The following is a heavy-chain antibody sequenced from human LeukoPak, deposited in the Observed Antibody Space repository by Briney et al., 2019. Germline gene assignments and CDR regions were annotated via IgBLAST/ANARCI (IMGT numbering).Heavy chain of an antibody. D-gene: IGHD3-9*01. Sequence: RAGGSLRLSCAASGFTFSHYGMRWVRQAPGKGLEWVAFTRYDESLKYYAGSVRGRFTISRDNSKNTLYLQMNSLRTEDTAIYYCTKYRSGNFDYYPDLDSWGQGILVTVSS. CDR3: TKYRSGNFDYYPDLDS. CDR2: TRYDESLK. CDR1: GFTFSHYG. J-gene: IGHJ4*02. V-gene: IGHV3-30*02.